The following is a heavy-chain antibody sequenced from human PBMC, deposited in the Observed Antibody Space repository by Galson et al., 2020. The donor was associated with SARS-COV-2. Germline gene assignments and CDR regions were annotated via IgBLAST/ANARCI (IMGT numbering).Heavy chain of an antibody. V-gene: IGHV3-21*01. J-gene: IGHJ6*02. D-gene: IGHD1-26*01. CDR3: ARVSGSYPDDYYYYGLDV. Sequence: GESLKISCSASGFTFRSYSMNWVRQAPGKGLEWIAPISTNSSYIYYAESMRGRFTVSRDNAKNSLFLQINSLKDDDTAVYFCARVSGSYPDDYYYYGLDVWGQGATVTVSS. CDR1: GFTFRSYS. CDR2: ISTNSSYI.